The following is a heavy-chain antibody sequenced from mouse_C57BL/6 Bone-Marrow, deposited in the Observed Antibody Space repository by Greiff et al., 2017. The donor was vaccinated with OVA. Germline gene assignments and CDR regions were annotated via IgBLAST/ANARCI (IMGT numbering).Heavy chain of an antibody. CDR3: ARFYPTDFDY. J-gene: IGHJ3*01. D-gene: IGHD2-1*01. CDR1: GYAFSSSW. V-gene: IGHV1-82*01. Sequence: QVQLQQSGPELVKPGASVKISCKASGYAFSSSWMNWVKQRPGKGLEWIGRIYPGDGDTNYNGKFKGKATLTADKSSSTAYMQLSSLTSEDSAVYFCARFYPTDFDYWGQGTLVTVSA. CDR2: IYPGDGDT.